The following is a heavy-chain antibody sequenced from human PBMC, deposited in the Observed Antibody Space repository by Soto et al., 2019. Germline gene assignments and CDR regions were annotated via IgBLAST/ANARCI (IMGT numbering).Heavy chain of an antibody. J-gene: IGHJ4*02. CDR2: IYDSGST. Sequence: SEPLSLTCTVSGGSISSYSWSWIRQPPGKGLEWIGYIYDSGSTKYNPSLKRRVTISVEPTNTQFYLKLSYVTAADTAVYYCAREDYFDSGGFPIWGQGTLVTVSS. V-gene: IGHV4-59*01. CDR1: GGSISSYS. D-gene: IGHD3-22*01. CDR3: AREDYFDSGGFPI.